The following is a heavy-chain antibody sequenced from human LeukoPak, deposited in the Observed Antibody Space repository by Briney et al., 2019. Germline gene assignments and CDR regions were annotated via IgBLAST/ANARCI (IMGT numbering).Heavy chain of an antibody. J-gene: IGHJ4*02. V-gene: IGHV1-18*01. D-gene: IGHD6-6*01. CDR1: GYTFTSYG. Sequence: ASVKVSCKASGYTFTSYGISWVRQAPGQGLEWMGWTSTYNGSTNYAQKLQGRVTMTTDTSTSTAYMELRSLRSDDTAVYYCARRVLYSSSSYYFDYWGQGTLVTVSS. CDR2: TSTYNGST. CDR3: ARRVLYSSSSYYFDY.